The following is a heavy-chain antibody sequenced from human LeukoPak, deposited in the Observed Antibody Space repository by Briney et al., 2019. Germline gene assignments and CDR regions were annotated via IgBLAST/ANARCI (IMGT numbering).Heavy chain of an antibody. CDR3: ARGLGYGVFDP. CDR2: INVGNGNT. CDR1: GYTFTTYA. V-gene: IGHV1-3*01. J-gene: IGHJ5*02. Sequence: ASVTVSCTASGYTFTTYALTWVRQAPGQRLEWMGWINVGNGNTKSSQKFQGRVTITRDMSASTAYMGLSSLRSEDTAVYYCARGLGYGVFDPWGQGTLVTVSS. D-gene: IGHD6-13*01.